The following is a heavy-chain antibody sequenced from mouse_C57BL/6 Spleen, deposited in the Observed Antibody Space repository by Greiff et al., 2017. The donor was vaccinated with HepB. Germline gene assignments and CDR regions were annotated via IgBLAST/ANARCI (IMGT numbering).Heavy chain of an antibody. CDR3: ARDLDVGAMDY. Sequence: EVQGVESGGGLVKPGGSLKLSCAASGFTFSSYAMSWVRQTPEKRLEWVATISDGGSYTYYPDNVKGRFTISRDNAKNNLDLQMSHLKSEDTAMYYCARDLDVGAMDYWGQGTSVTVSS. CDR1: GFTFSSYA. D-gene: IGHD4-1*01. J-gene: IGHJ4*01. CDR2: ISDGGSYT. V-gene: IGHV5-4*01.